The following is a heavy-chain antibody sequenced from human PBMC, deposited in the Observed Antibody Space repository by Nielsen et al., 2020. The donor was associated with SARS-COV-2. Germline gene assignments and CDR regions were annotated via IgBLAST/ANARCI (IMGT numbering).Heavy chain of an antibody. D-gene: IGHD3-3*01. CDR3: AREDYDFWSGYSWVNNWFDP. CDR2: INSDGSST. Sequence: GESLKISCAASGFTFSSYWMHWVRQAPGKGLVWVSRINSDGSSTSYADSVKGRFTISRDNAKNTLYLQMNSLRAEDTAVYYCAREDYDFWSGYSWVNNWFDPWGQGTLVTVSS. J-gene: IGHJ5*02. V-gene: IGHV3-74*01. CDR1: GFTFSSYW.